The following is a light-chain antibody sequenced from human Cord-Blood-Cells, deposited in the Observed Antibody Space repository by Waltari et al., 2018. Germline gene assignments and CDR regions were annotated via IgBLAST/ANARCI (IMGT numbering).Light chain of an antibody. CDR1: IKNVGGYNY. CDR2: DVC. V-gene: IGLV2-14*01. J-gene: IGLJ2*01. Sequence: QSALTQPASVSGSPGQSITISCIGTIKNVGGYNYVSWYQQHPGKAPKLMFYDVCNRPAGVSNRFSGSKSGNTASLTISGLQAEDEADYYCSSYTSSSTVVFGGGTKLTVL. CDR3: SSYTSSSTVV.